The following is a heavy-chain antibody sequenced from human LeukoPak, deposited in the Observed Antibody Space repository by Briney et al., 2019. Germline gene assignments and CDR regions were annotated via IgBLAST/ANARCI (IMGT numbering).Heavy chain of an antibody. CDR3: ARDWPMHCTNGVCYTGWFDP. D-gene: IGHD2-8*01. V-gene: IGHV4-30-2*01. CDR1: GGSISSGGYY. J-gene: IGHJ5*02. CDR2: IYHSGST. Sequence: PSETLSLTCTVSGGSISSGGYYWSWIRQPPGKGLEWIGYIYHSGSTYYNPSLKSRVTISVDRSKNQFSLKLSSVTAADTAVYYCARDWPMHCTNGVCYTGWFDPWGQGTLVTVSS.